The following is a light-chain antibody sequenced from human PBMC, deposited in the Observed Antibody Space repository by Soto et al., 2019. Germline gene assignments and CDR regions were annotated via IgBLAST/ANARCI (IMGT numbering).Light chain of an antibody. CDR1: SSDIGSHNL. CDR2: EAN. Sequence: QSVLTQPASVSGSPGQSITISCTGGSSDIGSHNLVSWYQQYPGQAPKLMIFEANKRPSGVSNRFSGSKSGNTASLTVSGLQADDEADYYCCSYVGTTTIFGGGTKVTVL. V-gene: IGLV2-23*01. J-gene: IGLJ2*01. CDR3: CSYVGTTTI.